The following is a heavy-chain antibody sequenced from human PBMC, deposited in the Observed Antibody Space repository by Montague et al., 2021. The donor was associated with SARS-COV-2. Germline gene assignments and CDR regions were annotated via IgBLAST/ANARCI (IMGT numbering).Heavy chain of an antibody. V-gene: IGHV4-31*03. CDR2: IYYSGST. Sequence: TLSLTCTVSGGSISSGGYYWSWIRQHPGKGLEWIEYIYYSGSTYYNPSLKSRVTISVDTSKNQFSLKLSSVTAADTAVYYCARSSAPSITIFGVSNTYWYCDLWGRGTLVTVSS. CDR3: ARSSAPSITIFGVSNTYWYCDL. CDR1: GGSISSGGYY. J-gene: IGHJ2*01. D-gene: IGHD3-3*01.